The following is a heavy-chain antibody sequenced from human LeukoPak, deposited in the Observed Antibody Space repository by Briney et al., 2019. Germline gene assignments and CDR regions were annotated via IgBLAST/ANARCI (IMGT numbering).Heavy chain of an antibody. V-gene: IGHV3-74*01. CDR1: GFTFSSYW. Sequence: GGSLRLSCAASGFTFSSYWMHWVRQAPGKGLVWVSRIKSDGSSTSYADSVKGRFTISRDNAKNTLYLQMNSLRAEDTAVYYCARERYPFTRIDYWGQGTLVTVSS. CDR3: ARERYPFTRIDY. J-gene: IGHJ4*02. D-gene: IGHD3-16*02. CDR2: IKSDGSST.